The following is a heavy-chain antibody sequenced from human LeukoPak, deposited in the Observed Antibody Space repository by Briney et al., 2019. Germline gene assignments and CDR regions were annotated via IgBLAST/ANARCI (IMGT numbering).Heavy chain of an antibody. V-gene: IGHV3-20*01. CDR2: INWNGGST. CDR1: GFTFDDYG. CDR3: ARDSIGSSIVGATTFDP. J-gene: IGHJ5*02. Sequence: SGGSLRLSCAASGFTFDDYGMSWVRQAPGKGLEWVSGINWNGGSTGYADSVKGRFTISRDNAKNSLYLQMNSLRAEDTALYHCARDSIGSSIVGATTFDPWGQGTLVTVSS. D-gene: IGHD1-26*01.